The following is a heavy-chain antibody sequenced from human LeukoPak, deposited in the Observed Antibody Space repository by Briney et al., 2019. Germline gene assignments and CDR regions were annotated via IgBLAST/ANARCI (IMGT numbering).Heavy chain of an antibody. CDR1: GFTVSSNY. J-gene: IGHJ4*02. V-gene: IGHV3-66*01. CDR3: ASCKYDFWSGYFDY. D-gene: IGHD3-3*01. Sequence: GGSLRLSCAASGFTVSSNYMSWVRQAPGKGLEWVSVIYSGGSTYYADSVKGRFTISRDNSKNTLYLRMNSLRAEDTAVYYCASCKYDFWSGYFDYWGQGTLVTVSS. CDR2: IYSGGST.